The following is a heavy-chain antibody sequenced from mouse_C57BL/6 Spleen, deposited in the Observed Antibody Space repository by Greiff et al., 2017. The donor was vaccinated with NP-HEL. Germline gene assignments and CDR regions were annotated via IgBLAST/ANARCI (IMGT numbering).Heavy chain of an antibody. V-gene: IGHV1-82*01. CDR1: GYAFSSSW. Sequence: QVQLQQSGPELAKPGASVKISCKASGYAFSSSWMNWVKQRPGKGLEWIGRIYPGDGDTNYNGKFKGKATLTADKSSSTAYMQLSSLTSEDSAVYFCARRGDKGLDYWGQGTTLTVSS. J-gene: IGHJ2*01. CDR2: IYPGDGDT. CDR3: ARRGDKGLDY. D-gene: IGHD3-3*01.